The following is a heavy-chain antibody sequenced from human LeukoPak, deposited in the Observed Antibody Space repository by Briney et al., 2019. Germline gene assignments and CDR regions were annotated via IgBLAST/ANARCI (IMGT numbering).Heavy chain of an antibody. V-gene: IGHV1-2*02. J-gene: IGHJ5*02. CDR2: INPNSGGT. Sequence: ASVKVSCKASGYTFTGYYMHWVRQAPGQGLEWMGWINPNSGGTNYAQKFQGRVTMTRGTSISTAYMELRSLRSDDTAVYYCARASFWESPVNWFDPWGQGTLVTVSS. D-gene: IGHD3-3*01. CDR1: GYTFTGYY. CDR3: ARASFWESPVNWFDP.